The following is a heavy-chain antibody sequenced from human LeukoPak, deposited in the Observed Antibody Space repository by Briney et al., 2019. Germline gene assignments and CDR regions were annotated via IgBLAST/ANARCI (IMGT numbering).Heavy chain of an antibody. CDR1: GFTFSSYG. J-gene: IGHJ6*02. D-gene: IGHD1-26*01. V-gene: IGHV3-30*02. CDR3: ARSIVGVPYGMDV. CDR2: IRYDGSNK. Sequence: GGSLRLSCAASGFTFSSYGMHCVRPAPGKGLEWVAFIRYDGSNKYYSDSVKGRFAISRDNAKNSLYLQMNSLRAEDTAVFYCARSIVGVPYGMDVWGQGTTVTVSS.